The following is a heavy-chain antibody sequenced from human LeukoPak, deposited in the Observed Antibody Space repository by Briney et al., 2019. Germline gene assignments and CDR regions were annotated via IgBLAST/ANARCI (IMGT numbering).Heavy chain of an antibody. CDR2: MNPNSGNT. CDR3: ARRIRGAPTDH. D-gene: IGHD3-10*01. CDR1: GYTFTTYD. J-gene: IGHJ4*02. V-gene: IGHV1-8*01. Sequence: GASVKVSCKASGYTFTTYDLNWVRQATGQGLEWMGWMNPNSGNTGYAQKFQGRVTMTRNTSISTAYMELNNLTSEDTAVYYCARRIRGAPTDHWSQGTLVTVSS.